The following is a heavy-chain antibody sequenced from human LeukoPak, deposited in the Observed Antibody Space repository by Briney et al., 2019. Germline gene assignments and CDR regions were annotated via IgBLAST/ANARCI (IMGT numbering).Heavy chain of an antibody. V-gene: IGHV3-66*01. D-gene: IGHD5-12*01. J-gene: IGHJ4*02. CDR3: ARVDSGYDLTFDY. CDR1: GFTFSSYS. CDR2: IYSGGST. Sequence: GGSLRLSCAASGFTFSSYSMNWVRQAPGKGLEWVSVIYSGGSTYYADSVKGRFTISRDNSKNTLYLQMNSLRAEDTAVYYCARVDSGYDLTFDYWGQGTLVTVSS.